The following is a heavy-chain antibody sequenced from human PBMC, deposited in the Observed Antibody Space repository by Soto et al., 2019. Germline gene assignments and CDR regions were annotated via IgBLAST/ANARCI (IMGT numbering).Heavy chain of an antibody. D-gene: IGHD5-18*01. V-gene: IGHV4-34*01. CDR1: GGSFSGYY. CDR3: ARRDTAMVWGSYYFDY. CDR2: INHSGST. Sequence: SETLSLTCAVYGGSFSGYYWSWIRQPPGKGLEWIGEINHSGSTNYNPSLKSRVTISVDTSKNQFSLKLSSVTAADTAVYYCARRDTAMVWGSYYFDYWGQGTLVTVSS. J-gene: IGHJ4*02.